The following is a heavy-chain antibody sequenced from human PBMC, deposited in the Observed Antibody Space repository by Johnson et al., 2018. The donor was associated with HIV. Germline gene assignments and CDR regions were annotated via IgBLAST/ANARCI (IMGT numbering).Heavy chain of an antibody. D-gene: IGHD5-12*01. J-gene: IGHJ3*02. Sequence: QVQLVESGGGVVQPGGSLRLSCAASGFTFSSYGMHWVRKAPGKGLEWVAFIRYDGSNKYYADSVKGRFTISRDNSKNTLYLQMNSLRAEDTAVYYCAKDRILSGYGPGAFDIWGQGTMVTVSS. CDR1: GFTFSSYG. CDR2: IRYDGSNK. CDR3: AKDRILSGYGPGAFDI. V-gene: IGHV3-30*02.